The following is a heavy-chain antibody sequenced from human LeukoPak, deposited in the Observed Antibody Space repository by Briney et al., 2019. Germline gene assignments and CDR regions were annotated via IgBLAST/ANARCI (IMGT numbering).Heavy chain of an antibody. V-gene: IGHV3-21*01. D-gene: IGHD4-17*01. CDR2: ISSSSSYI. Sequence: PGGSLRLSCAASGFTFSSYSMNWVRQAPGKGLEWVSSISSSSSYIYYADSVKGRFTISRDNAKSSLYLQMNSLRAEDTAVYYCARVPGGYGDYGSPISDYWGQGTLVTVSS. CDR1: GFTFSSYS. J-gene: IGHJ4*02. CDR3: ARVPGGYGDYGSPISDY.